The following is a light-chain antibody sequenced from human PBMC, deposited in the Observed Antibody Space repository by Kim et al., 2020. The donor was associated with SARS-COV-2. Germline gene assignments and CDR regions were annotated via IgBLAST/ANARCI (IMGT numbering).Light chain of an antibody. CDR3: ATWDDSSYV. CDR1: SSNIGSNS. CDR2: SNN. V-gene: IGLV1-44*01. J-gene: IGLJ1*01. Sequence: TPGQRDAISCSGSSSNIGSNSVNWYQQLPGTAPKLLIYSNNQRPSGIPDRFSGSKSGTSASLAISGLQSEDEADYYCATWDDSSYVFGTGTKVTVL.